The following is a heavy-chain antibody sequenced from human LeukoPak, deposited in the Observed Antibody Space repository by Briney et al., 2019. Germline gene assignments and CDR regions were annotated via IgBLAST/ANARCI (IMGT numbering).Heavy chain of an antibody. D-gene: IGHD2-2*01. V-gene: IGHV4-59*12. J-gene: IGHJ5*02. CDR2: IYYSGST. CDR3: ARDWAQYGSDWFDP. Sequence: SETLSLTCTVSRGSISGYSWSWIRQSPGGGLEWIGSIYYSGSTYYNPSLKSRVTISVDTSKNQFSLKLSSVTAADTAVYYCARDWAQYGSDWFDPWGQGTLVTVSS. CDR1: RGSISGYS.